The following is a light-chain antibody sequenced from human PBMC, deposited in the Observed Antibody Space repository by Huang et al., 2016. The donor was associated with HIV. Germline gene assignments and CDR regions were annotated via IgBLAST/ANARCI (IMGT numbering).Light chain of an antibody. V-gene: IGKV2-30*01. J-gene: IGKJ5*01. CDR1: QSLIYSDGNTY. CDR2: KIS. Sequence: DVVLTQSPLSLPVTLGQPASISCWSSQSLIYSDGNTYLSWFQQRPGQSPRRLIYKISNRDSVVPDRFSGSGSGSDFTLKISKVEAEDVAVYYCMQGTHWPPITFGQGTRLEI. CDR3: MQGTHWPPIT.